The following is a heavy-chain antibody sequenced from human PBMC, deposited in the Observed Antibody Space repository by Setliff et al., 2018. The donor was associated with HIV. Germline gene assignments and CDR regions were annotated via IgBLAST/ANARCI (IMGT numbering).Heavy chain of an antibody. CDR3: ARGPRCTNGVCYYYFDY. J-gene: IGHJ4*02. CDR2: INAYNGNT. Sequence: GASVKVSCKAPGYTFTSYGISWVRQAPGQGLEWMGWINAYNGNTNLAQRLQGRVTMTSDTSTSTAYLELRSLSSDDTAVYYCARGPRCTNGVCYYYFDYWGQGTLVTVSS. CDR1: GYTFTSYG. V-gene: IGHV1-18*01. D-gene: IGHD2-8*01.